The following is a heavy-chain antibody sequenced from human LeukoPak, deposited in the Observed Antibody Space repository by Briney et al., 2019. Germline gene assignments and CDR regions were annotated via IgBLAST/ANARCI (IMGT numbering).Heavy chain of an antibody. V-gene: IGHV3-9*01. CDR1: GFNFDDYA. CDR2: ISWNSGSI. CDR3: VKDSYGGYASLDY. Sequence: GRSLRLSCAASGFNFDDYAMHWVRQAPGKGLEWVSGISWNSGSIGYADSVKGRFTISRDNAKNSLYLQMNSLRAEDTALYYCVKDSYGGYASLDYWGQGTLVTVSS. D-gene: IGHD5-12*01. J-gene: IGHJ4*02.